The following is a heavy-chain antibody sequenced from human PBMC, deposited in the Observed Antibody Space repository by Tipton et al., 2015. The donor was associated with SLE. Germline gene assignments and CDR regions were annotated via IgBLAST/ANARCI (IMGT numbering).Heavy chain of an antibody. CDR2: IWFGGSDT. CDR3: ARRGETQVWVPDN. J-gene: IGHJ4*02. Sequence: SLRLSCAASGFTFSDYVMHWVRQAPGKGLEWVGLIWFGGSDTFYGDSVRGRFTISRDNSKNILYLQMNSLRAGDTAVYYCARRGETQVWVPDNWGQGTLVTVSS. V-gene: IGHV3-33*03. CDR1: GFTFSDYV. D-gene: IGHD3-10*01.